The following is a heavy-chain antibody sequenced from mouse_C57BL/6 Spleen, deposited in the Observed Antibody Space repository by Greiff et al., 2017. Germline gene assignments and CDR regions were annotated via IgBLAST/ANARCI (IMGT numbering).Heavy chain of an antibody. D-gene: IGHD1-1*01. Sequence: QVQLQQPGAELVTPGASVKLSCKASGYTFTSYWMHWVKQRPGQGLEWIGMIHPNSGSTNYNEKFKSKATLTVDKSSSTAYMQLSSLTSEDSAVYYCARGNYYGSSFYWYFDVWGTGTTVTVSS. CDR3: ARGNYYGSSFYWYFDV. V-gene: IGHV1-64*01. CDR2: IHPNSGST. J-gene: IGHJ1*03. CDR1: GYTFTSYW.